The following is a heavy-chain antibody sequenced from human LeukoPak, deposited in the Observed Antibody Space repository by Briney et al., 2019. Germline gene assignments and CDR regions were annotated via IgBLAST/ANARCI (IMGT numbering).Heavy chain of an antibody. V-gene: IGHV4-61*08. CDR1: GGSISSGDYY. D-gene: IGHD3-16*01. Sequence: SETLSLTCTVSGGSISSGDYYWSWIRQPPGKGLEWIGYIYYSGSTNYNPSLKSRVTISVDTSKNQFSLKLSSVTAADTAVYYCAREHYDNWFDPWGQGTLVTVSS. CDR3: AREHYDNWFDP. CDR2: IYYSGST. J-gene: IGHJ5*02.